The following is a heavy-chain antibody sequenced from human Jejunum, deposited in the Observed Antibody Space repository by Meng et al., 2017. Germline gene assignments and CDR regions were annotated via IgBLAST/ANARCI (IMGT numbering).Heavy chain of an antibody. Sequence: LLLQEAGPGLVDPSVTLSPACPVSGASISTRYIYKGWCRQPPGKGLEWIGTMTYNGSTYFNPSLKSRITISTDTSKNQFSQKLNSVTAADTAVYYCARDEWFGRYWGVWFDPWGQGTLVTVSS. CDR1: GASISTRYIY. CDR2: MTYNGST. V-gene: IGHV4-39*07. D-gene: IGHD3-10*01. CDR3: ARDEWFGRYWGVWFDP. J-gene: IGHJ5*02.